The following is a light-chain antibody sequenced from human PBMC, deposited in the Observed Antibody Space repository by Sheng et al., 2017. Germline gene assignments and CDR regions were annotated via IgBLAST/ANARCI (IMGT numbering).Light chain of an antibody. J-gene: IGKJ2*01. V-gene: IGKV3-20*01. Sequence: EIVLTQSPGTLSLSPGERATLSCRASQSVSSNSLAWYQQKPGQAPRLLFYGASSRATGIPDRFSGSGSGTDFTLIIRRLEPEDFAVYYCQQYGSSPPYTFGQGTKLEIK. CDR1: QSVSSNS. CDR2: GAS. CDR3: QQYGSSPPYT.